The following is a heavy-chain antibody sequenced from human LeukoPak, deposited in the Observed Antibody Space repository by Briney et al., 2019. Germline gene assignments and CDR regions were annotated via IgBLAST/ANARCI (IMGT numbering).Heavy chain of an antibody. CDR3: ARDAGDSRPYWYFDL. CDR1: GFTFSNYA. D-gene: IGHD4-17*01. Sequence: PGGSLRLSCAATGFTFSNYAIHWGRQAPGKGLEWVAFISDDGSRQHYADSVKGRFTISRDSAKNSLYLQMNSLRAEDTAVYYCARDAGDSRPYWYFDLWGRGTLVTVSS. CDR2: ISDDGSRQ. V-gene: IGHV3-30-3*01. J-gene: IGHJ2*01.